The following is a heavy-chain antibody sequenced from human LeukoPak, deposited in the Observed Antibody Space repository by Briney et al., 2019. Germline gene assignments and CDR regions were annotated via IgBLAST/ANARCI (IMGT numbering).Heavy chain of an antibody. CDR2: ISDSGGKT. J-gene: IGHJ4*02. CDR3: AKTSYTSSWSDIDY. Sequence: PGGSLRLSCAASGFTFSSYVMTWVRQAPGKGLEWVSAISDSGGKTYYADSVKGRFTISRDNSKNTLYLQMNSLRAEDTAIYYCAKTSYTSSWSDIDYWGQGTLVTVSS. D-gene: IGHD6-13*01. V-gene: IGHV3-23*01. CDR1: GFTFSSYV.